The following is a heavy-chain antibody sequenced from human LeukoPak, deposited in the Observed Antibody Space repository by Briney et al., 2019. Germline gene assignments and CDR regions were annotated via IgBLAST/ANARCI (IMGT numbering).Heavy chain of an antibody. CDR3: AREASEAAAGTGHGY. CDR1: GYTFTSYG. D-gene: IGHD6-13*01. CDR2: ISAYNGNT. J-gene: IGHJ4*02. V-gene: IGHV1-18*01. Sequence: ASVKVSCKASGYTFTSYGISWVRQAPGQGLEWMGWISAYNGNTNYAQKLQGRVTMTTDTSTSTAYMELRSLRSDDTAVYYCAREASEAAAGTGHGYWGQGILVIVSS.